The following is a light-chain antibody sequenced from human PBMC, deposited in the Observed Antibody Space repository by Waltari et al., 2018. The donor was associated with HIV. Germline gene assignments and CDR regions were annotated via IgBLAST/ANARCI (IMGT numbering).Light chain of an antibody. CDR3: SSYTSSNIYV. J-gene: IGLJ1*01. Sequence: QSALTQPPSVSGSPGQSVTIPCTGTSSDVGAYARISWYHQPPGTAPKLMIYEVIYRPSGVPDRFSGSKSGNTASLTISGLQAEDEGDYYCSSYTSSNIYVFGTATTVTVL. CDR2: EVI. V-gene: IGLV2-18*02. CDR1: SSDVGAYAR.